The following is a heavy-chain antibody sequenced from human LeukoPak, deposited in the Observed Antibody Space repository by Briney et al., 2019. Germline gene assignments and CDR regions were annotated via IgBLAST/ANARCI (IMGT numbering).Heavy chain of an antibody. D-gene: IGHD3-16*01. J-gene: IGHJ4*02. Sequence: GGSLRLSCAASGFTFSSYAMSWVRQAPGKGLEGVSAISGSGGSTYYADSVKGRFTISRDNSRDTLYLQMNSLRAEDTAVYYCAKGYYDYVWGSYYFDYWGQGTLVTVSS. CDR2: ISGSGGST. V-gene: IGHV3-23*01. CDR3: AKGYYDYVWGSYYFDY. CDR1: GFTFSSYA.